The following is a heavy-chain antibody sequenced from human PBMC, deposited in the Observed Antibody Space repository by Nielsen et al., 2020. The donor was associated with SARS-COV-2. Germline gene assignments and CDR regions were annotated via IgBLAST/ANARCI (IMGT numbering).Heavy chain of an antibody. V-gene: IGHV4-59*13. CDR2: IYYSGST. CDR3: AGEGIAAAGLDY. Sequence: SETLSLTCTVSGGSISSYYWSWIRQPPGKGLEWIGYIYYSGSTNYNPSLKSRVTISVDTSKNQFSLKLSSVTAADPAVYYCAGEGIAAAGLDYWGQGTLVTVSS. J-gene: IGHJ4*02. D-gene: IGHD6-13*01. CDR1: GGSISSYY.